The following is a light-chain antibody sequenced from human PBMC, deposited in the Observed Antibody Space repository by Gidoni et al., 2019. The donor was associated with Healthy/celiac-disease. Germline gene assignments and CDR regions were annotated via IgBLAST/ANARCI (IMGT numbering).Light chain of an antibody. CDR2: AAS. V-gene: IGKV1-12*01. Sequence: DIQMPQSPSSVSAAVGDRVTITCRESQGISSWLAWYQKKPGKAPKLLIYAASSLQSGVPSRFSGSGSGTDFTLTISSLQPEDFATYYCQQANSFPYTFGQGTKLEIK. J-gene: IGKJ2*01. CDR1: QGISSW. CDR3: QQANSFPYT.